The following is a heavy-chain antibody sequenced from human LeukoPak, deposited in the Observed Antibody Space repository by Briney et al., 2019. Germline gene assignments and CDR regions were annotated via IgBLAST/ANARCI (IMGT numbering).Heavy chain of an antibody. Sequence: GGSLRLSCVVSEISLSNNAMTWVRQSPGKGLEWVSYISEGGGSTTYADSVKGRFTISRDTSLNTLYLQMNNLRGEGTAVYFCAKRGVVIRGILVIGYHQEAYHYDFWGQGVLVTVSS. J-gene: IGHJ4*02. CDR2: ISEGGGST. CDR1: EISLSNNA. CDR3: AKRGVVIRGILVIGYHQEAYHYDF. D-gene: IGHD3-10*01. V-gene: IGHV3-23*01.